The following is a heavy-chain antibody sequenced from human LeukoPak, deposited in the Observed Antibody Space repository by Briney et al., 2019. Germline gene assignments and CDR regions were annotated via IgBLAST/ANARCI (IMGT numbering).Heavy chain of an antibody. Sequence: GASVKVSCKASGGTFSSYAISWVRQAPGQGLGWMGGIIPIFGTANYAQKFQGRVTITTDESTSTAYMELSSLRSEDTAVYYCARELQRPGYSGYDSVYFDYWGQGTLVTVSS. D-gene: IGHD5-12*01. CDR2: IIPIFGTA. CDR3: ARELQRPGYSGYDSVYFDY. J-gene: IGHJ4*02. V-gene: IGHV1-69*05. CDR1: GGTFSSYA.